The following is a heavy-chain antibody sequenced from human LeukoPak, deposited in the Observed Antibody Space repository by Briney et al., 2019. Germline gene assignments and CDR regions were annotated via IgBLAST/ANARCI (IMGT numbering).Heavy chain of an antibody. V-gene: IGHV3-11*01. Sequence: PGGSLRLSCAASGFTFSDYYMSWIRQAPGKGLEWVSYISSSGSTIYYADSVKGRFTISRDNAKNSLYLQMNSLRAEDTAVYYCARAPVDYGSGSYYNSRFFDYWGQGTLVTVSS. CDR3: ARAPVDYGSGSYYNSRFFDY. J-gene: IGHJ4*02. CDR1: GFTFSDYY. CDR2: ISSSGSTI. D-gene: IGHD3-10*01.